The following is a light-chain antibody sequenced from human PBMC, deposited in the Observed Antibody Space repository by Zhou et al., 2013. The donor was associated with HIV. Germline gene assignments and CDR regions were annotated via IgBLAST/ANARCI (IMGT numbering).Light chain of an antibody. V-gene: IGKV3D-20*02. CDR2: GAS. Sequence: EIVLTQSPGTLSLSPGERATLSCRASQRVSSSYLAWYQQKPGQAPRLLIYGASSRATGIPDRFSGSGSGTDFTLTISRLEPEDFAVYYCQQRSNWLTFGGGTKVEIK. CDR3: QQRSNWLT. CDR1: QRVSSSY. J-gene: IGKJ4*01.